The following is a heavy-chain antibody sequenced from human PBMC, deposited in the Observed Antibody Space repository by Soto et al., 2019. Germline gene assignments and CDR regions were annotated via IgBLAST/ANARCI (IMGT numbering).Heavy chain of an antibody. J-gene: IGHJ4*02. CDR2: IWYDGSEK. V-gene: IGHV3-33*01. CDR1: GFTFSDYG. D-gene: IGHD1-1*01. CDR3: GRQSLGNIRLRGLDY. Sequence: QVQLVESGGGVVQPGRSLRLSCAASGFTFSDYGMHWVRQAPGKGLEWVAVIWYDGSEKYYADSVKGRFPISRDNSKNTLYLEMNSLGVEDTALYYCGRQSLGNIRLRGLDYWGQGALVTVSS.